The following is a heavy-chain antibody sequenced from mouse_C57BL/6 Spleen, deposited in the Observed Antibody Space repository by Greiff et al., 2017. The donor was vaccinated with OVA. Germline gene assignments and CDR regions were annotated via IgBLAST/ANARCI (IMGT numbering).Heavy chain of an antibody. V-gene: IGHV1-81*01. CDR2: IYPRSGNT. Sequence: VMLVESGAELARPGASVKLSCKASGYTFTSYGISWVKQRTGQGLEWIGEIYPRSGNTYYNEKFKGKATLTADKSSSTAYMELRSLTSEDSAVYFCAREDYDEAWFAYWGQGTLVTVSA. D-gene: IGHD2-4*01. CDR1: GYTFTSYG. CDR3: AREDYDEAWFAY. J-gene: IGHJ3*01.